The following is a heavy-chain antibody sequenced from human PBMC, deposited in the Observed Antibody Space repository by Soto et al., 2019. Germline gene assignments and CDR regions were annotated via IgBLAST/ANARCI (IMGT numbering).Heavy chain of an antibody. Sequence: VASVKVSCKASGYTFTSYYMHWVRQAPGQGLEWMGIINPSGGSTSYAQKFQGRVTMTRDTSTSTVYMELSSLRSEDTAVYYCARTGTYYDFWSGPGAYYGMDVWGQGTTVTVSS. CDR1: GYTFTSYY. D-gene: IGHD3-3*01. J-gene: IGHJ6*02. CDR3: ARTGTYYDFWSGPGAYYGMDV. CDR2: INPSGGST. V-gene: IGHV1-46*01.